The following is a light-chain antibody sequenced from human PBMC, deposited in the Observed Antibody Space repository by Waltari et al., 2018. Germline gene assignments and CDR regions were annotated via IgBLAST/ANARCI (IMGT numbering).Light chain of an antibody. V-gene: IGKV3-20*01. J-gene: IGKJ4*01. Sequence: IVLTRFPGTLSLSPGEIPTLSSRASQTFSTTYLAWYQQKPGQAPTLLIYGASSMTTGIPDRFSGSGSGTDFALTISSLEPEDFAVYYCQQYDISPLTFGGGTKVEIK. CDR3: QQYDISPLT. CDR2: GAS. CDR1: QTFSTTY.